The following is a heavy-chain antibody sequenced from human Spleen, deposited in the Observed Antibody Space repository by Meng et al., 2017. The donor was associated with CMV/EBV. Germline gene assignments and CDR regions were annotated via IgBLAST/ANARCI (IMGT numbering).Heavy chain of an antibody. CDR2: INYSGST. CDR1: GGSISSYY. Sequence: SETLSLTCTVSGGSISSYYWSWIRQPPGKGLEWIGYINYSGSTNYNPSLKSRVTISVDTSKNQFSLKLSSVTAADTAVYYCARGGYCSSTSCYFQFMNYYYGMDVWGQGTTVTVSS. CDR3: ARGGYCSSTSCYFQFMNYYYGMDV. J-gene: IGHJ6*02. D-gene: IGHD2-2*01. V-gene: IGHV4-59*01.